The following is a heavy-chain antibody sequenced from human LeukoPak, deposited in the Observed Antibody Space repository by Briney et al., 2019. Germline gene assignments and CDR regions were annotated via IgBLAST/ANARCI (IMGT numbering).Heavy chain of an antibody. D-gene: IGHD4-17*01. CDR1: GFTFSGYA. Sequence: PGRSLRLSCAASGFTFSGYAMHWVRQAPGKGLEWVSVMSYDGSNKYYADSVKGRFTISRDDSKNTLYLQMNSLRAGDTAVYYCARETGSAVGSTDFDYWGQGTLVTVSS. J-gene: IGHJ4*02. CDR2: MSYDGSNK. V-gene: IGHV3-30-3*01. CDR3: ARETGSAVGSTDFDY.